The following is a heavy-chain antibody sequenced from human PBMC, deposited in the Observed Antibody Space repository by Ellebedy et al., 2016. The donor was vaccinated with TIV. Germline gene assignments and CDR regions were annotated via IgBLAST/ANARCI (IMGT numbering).Heavy chain of an antibody. CDR1: GFTFSPNW. CDR3: VRDLHWSYFD. Sequence: PGGSLRLSCAASGFTFSPNWMYWVRQAPGKGLEWVANIKEDGSEEYYVASVKGRFTISRDNAKNSLYLQMNSLRAEDTAVYYCVRDLHWSYFDWGQGTLVTVSS. D-gene: IGHD1-26*01. CDR2: IKEDGSEE. J-gene: IGHJ4*02. V-gene: IGHV3-7*03.